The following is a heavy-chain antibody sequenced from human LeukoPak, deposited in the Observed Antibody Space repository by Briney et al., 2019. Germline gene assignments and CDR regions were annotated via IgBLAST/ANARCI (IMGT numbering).Heavy chain of an antibody. D-gene: IGHD1-26*01. CDR1: GFPFSSYG. CDR3: ARDLSGY. CDR2: ITGSTRTT. V-gene: IGHV3-23*01. J-gene: IGHJ4*02. Sequence: GGTLRLSCAASGFPFSSYGMSWVRQAPGEGLEWVSGITGSTRTTYYADSVKGRFTISRDNSKNTLYLQMNSLRAEDTAVYYCARDLSGYWGQGTLVTVSS.